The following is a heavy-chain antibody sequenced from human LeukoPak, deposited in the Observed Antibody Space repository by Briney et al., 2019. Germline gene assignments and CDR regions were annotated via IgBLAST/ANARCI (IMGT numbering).Heavy chain of an antibody. Sequence: GGSLRLSCAASGFTFSSYAMSWVRQAPGKGLEWVSAISSSSSYIYYADSVKGRFTISRDNAKNSLYLQMNSLRAEDTAVYYCARVTQEPGATSGYDSGYWGQGTLVTVSS. CDR1: GFTFSSYA. V-gene: IGHV3-21*01. D-gene: IGHD5-12*01. CDR2: ISSSSSYI. J-gene: IGHJ4*02. CDR3: ARVTQEPGATSGYDSGY.